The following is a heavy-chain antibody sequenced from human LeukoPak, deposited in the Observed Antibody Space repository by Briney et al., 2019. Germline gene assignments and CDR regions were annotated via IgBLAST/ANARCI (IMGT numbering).Heavy chain of an antibody. CDR1: GFTFTRHG. CDR2: IWYDGSDK. J-gene: IGHJ4*02. CDR3: ARDITSHYFDY. V-gene: IGHV3-33*01. D-gene: IGHD1-14*01. Sequence: GRSLRLSCSASGFTFTRHGMHWVRQAPGKGLEWVAVIWYDGSDKYYIDSVKGRFTISRDNSRNTLYLQMNSLRVEDTAIYYCARDITSHYFDYCGQGALVTVSS.